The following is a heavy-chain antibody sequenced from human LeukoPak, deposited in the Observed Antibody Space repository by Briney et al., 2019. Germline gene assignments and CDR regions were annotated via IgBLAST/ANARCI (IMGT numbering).Heavy chain of an antibody. CDR3: ARVEGIYDILTGYYY. J-gene: IGHJ4*02. CDR1: GGSFSGHY. D-gene: IGHD3-9*01. V-gene: IGHV4-34*01. Sequence: SETLSLTCAVYGGSFSGHYWSWIRQPPGKGLEWIGEINHGGNTNYNPSLKSRVTISVDTSKNQLSLKLSSVTAADTAVYYCARVEGIYDILTGYYYWGQGTLVTVSS. CDR2: INHGGNT.